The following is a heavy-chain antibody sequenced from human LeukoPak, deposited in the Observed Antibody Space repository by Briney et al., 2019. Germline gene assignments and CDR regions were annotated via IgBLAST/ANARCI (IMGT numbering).Heavy chain of an antibody. CDR2: IYYSGST. J-gene: IGHJ4*02. CDR1: GGSISSYY. CDR3: ARAAAAGKGSFDY. D-gene: IGHD6-13*01. V-gene: IGHV4-59*01. Sequence: SETLSLTCTVSGGSISSYYWSWLRQPPGKGLEWIGYIYYSGSTNYNPSLKSRVTISVDTSKNQFSLKLSSVTAADTAVYYCARAAAAGKGSFDYWGRGTLVSVSS.